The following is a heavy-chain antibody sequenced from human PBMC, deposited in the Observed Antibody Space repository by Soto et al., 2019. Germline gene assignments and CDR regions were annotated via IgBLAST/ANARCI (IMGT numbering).Heavy chain of an antibody. D-gene: IGHD3-16*02. V-gene: IGHV3-23*01. CDR2: LGGADGGT. CDR3: AKGGVIATFGGVIVSYYFDS. J-gene: IGHJ4*02. CDR1: VFSFRVNG. Sequence: GSLRASCEGSVFSFRVNGVRWVRQAPGKGLAEVSTLGGADGGTYYADSVKGRFTISRDSSKDTLYLQMNNLRAEDTALYYWAKGGVIATFGGVIVSYYFDSWGQGTPAPVSS.